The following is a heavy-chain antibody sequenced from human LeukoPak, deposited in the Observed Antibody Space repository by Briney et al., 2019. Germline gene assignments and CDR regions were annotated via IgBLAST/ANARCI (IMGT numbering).Heavy chain of an antibody. CDR2: INHSGST. V-gene: IGHV4-39*07. Sequence: SETLSLTCTVSGGSISSSSYYWGWIRQPPGKGLEWIGEINHSGSTNYNPSLKSRVTISVDTSKNQFSLKLISVSAADTAVYFCARGGVNDGFDIWGQGTMVTVSS. CDR3: ARGGVNDGFDI. D-gene: IGHD3-10*01. CDR1: GGSISSSSYY. J-gene: IGHJ3*02.